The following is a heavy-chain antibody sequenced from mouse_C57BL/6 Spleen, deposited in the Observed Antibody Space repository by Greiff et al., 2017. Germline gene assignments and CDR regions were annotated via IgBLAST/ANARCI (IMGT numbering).Heavy chain of an antibody. J-gene: IGHJ2*01. CDR2: IDPSDSYT. CDR1: GYTFTSYW. Sequence: VQLQQSGAELVKPGASVKLSCKASGYTFTSYWMQWVKQRPGQGLEWIGEIDPSDSYTNYNQKFKGKATLTVDTSSSTAYMQLSSLTSEDSAVYYCARERVDYWGQGTTLTVSS. CDR3: ARERVDY. V-gene: IGHV1-50*01.